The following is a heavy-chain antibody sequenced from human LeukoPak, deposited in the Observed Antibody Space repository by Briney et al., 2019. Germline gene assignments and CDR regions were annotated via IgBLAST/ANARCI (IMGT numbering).Heavy chain of an antibody. J-gene: IGHJ3*02. CDR3: ARSGAAWGGYPPHASDI. CDR1: GYLFTSYG. D-gene: IGHD3-3*01. V-gene: IGHV1-18*01. CDR2: ISAYNGNT. Sequence: GASVNVSCKASGYLFTSYGITWIRQAPGQGLEWMGWISAYNGNTNYAQKFQGRVTMTTDTSTNTAYMELRSLRSDDTAVYYCARSGAAWGGYPPHASDIWGQGTMVTVSS.